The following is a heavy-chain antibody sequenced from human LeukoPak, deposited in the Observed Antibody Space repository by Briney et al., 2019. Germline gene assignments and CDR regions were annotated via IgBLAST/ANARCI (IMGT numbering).Heavy chain of an antibody. Sequence: GGSLRLSCAASGFTVSSNYMSWVRQAPGKGLEWVSVIYSGGSTYYADSVKGRFTISRDNSKNTLYLQMNSLRAEDTAVYYCARKKGIAVAGTRTRTYYGMDVWGQGTTVTVSS. CDR1: GFTVSSNY. CDR2: IYSGGST. J-gene: IGHJ6*02. CDR3: ARKKGIAVAGTRTRTYYGMDV. V-gene: IGHV3-53*01. D-gene: IGHD6-19*01.